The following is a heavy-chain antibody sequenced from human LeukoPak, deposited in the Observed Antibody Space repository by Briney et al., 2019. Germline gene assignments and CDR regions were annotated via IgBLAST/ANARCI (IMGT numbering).Heavy chain of an antibody. CDR3: ARSRSGYYSWLDY. CDR2: ISSSSTI. V-gene: IGHV3-48*04. J-gene: IGHJ4*02. Sequence: PGGSLRLSCAASGFTFSSYSMNWVRQAPGKGLEWVSYISSSSTIYYADSVKGRFTISRDNAKNSLYLQMNSLRAEDTAVYYCARSRSGYYSWLDYWGQGTLVTVSS. CDR1: GFTFSSYS. D-gene: IGHD3-22*01.